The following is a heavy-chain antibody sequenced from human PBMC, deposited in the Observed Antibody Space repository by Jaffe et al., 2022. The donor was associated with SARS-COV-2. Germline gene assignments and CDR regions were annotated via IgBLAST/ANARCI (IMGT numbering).Heavy chain of an antibody. CDR2: VYYSGST. D-gene: IGHD6-13*01. Sequence: QVQLQESGPGLVKPSETLSLTCTVSGGSISTYYWTWIRQPPGKGLEWIGYVYYSGSTGYNPSLKSRITISVDTSKKQFSLKLSSVTAADTAVYYCVRDNYSSNWYYFDYWGQGTLVTVSS. CDR3: VRDNYSSNWYYFDY. J-gene: IGHJ4*02. CDR1: GGSISTYY. V-gene: IGHV4-59*01.